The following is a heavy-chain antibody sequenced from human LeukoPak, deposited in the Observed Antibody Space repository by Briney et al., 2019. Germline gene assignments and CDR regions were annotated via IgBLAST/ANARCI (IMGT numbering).Heavy chain of an antibody. CDR2: FDPEDGET. D-gene: IGHD1-26*01. CDR3: ATGLGNGSYFSLDP. Sequence: GASVKVSCKVSGYTLTELSMHWVRQAPGKGLEWMGGFDPEDGETIYAQKFQGRVTMTEDTSTDTAYMELSSLRSEDTAVYYCATGLGNGSYFSLDPWGQGTLVTVSS. J-gene: IGHJ5*02. V-gene: IGHV1-24*01. CDR1: GYTLTELS.